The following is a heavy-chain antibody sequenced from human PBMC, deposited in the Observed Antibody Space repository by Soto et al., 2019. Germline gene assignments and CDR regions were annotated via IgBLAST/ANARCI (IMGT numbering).Heavy chain of an antibody. V-gene: IGHV4-34*01. CDR3: ARIRGVKTYYFDY. D-gene: IGHD3-10*01. Sequence: SETLSLTCAVYGGSFSGYYWSWIRQPPGKGLEWIGEINHSGSTNYNPSLKSRVTISVDTSKNQFSLKPSSVTAADTAVYYCARIRGVKTYYFDYWGQGTLVTVSS. CDR1: GGSFSGYY. CDR2: INHSGST. J-gene: IGHJ4*02.